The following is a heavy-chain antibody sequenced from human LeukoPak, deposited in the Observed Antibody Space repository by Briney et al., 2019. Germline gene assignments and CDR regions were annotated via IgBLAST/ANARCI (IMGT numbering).Heavy chain of an antibody. CDR1: GGSISSGSYY. V-gene: IGHV4-61*02. CDR3: ARYSSGWSTAGFDY. CDR2: FYTSGST. D-gene: IGHD6-19*01. Sequence: SETLSLTCAVSGGSISSGSYYWSWIRQPAGKGLEWIGRFYTSGSTNYNPSLQSRVTISVDTSKNQFSLRLTSVTAADTAVYYCARYSSGWSTAGFDYWGQGTLVTVSS. J-gene: IGHJ4*02.